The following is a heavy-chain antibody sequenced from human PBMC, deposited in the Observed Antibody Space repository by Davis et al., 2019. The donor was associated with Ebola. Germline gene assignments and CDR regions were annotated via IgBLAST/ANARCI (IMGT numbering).Heavy chain of an antibody. J-gene: IGHJ6*04. D-gene: IGHD3-16*01. CDR2: ISGSGRTI. CDR1: GFTFSNSA. CDR3: AKFGGLDV. Sequence: GESLKISCAASGFTFSNSAITWVRQAPGTGLEWVSTISGSGRTIYYTDSVKGRFTISRDNSKNTVFLQMNSLRPEDTAMYYCAKFGGLDVWGKGTTVTVSS. V-gene: IGHV3-23*01.